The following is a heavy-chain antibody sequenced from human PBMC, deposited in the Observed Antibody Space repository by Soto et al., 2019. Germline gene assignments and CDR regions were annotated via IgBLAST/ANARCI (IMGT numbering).Heavy chain of an antibody. V-gene: IGHV1-18*01. D-gene: IGHD2-2*01. Sequence: QVQLVQAGAEVKKPGASVKVSCKASGYTFTSYGISWVRQAPGQGLEGMGWISAYDGNTNYAQKLQGRVTMTTDTARGTDYMELRSLRSDDAAVYYYSSDDPPSLHWGQGTLVTVSS. CDR3: SSDDPPSLH. CDR2: ISAYDGNT. CDR1: GYTFTSYG. J-gene: IGHJ4*02.